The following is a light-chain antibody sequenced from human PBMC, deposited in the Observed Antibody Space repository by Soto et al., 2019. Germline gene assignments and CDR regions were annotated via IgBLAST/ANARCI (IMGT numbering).Light chain of an antibody. Sequence: QSALTQPASVSGSPGQLITISCIGTSDDVGAYNSVSWYQQLPHKAPQVILYKGTQRPSGVSSRFSGSTSGNAASLTISGLQADDEADYFCCSSAPESTYVFGTGTKVTVL. CDR2: KGT. CDR3: CSSAPESTYV. CDR1: SDDVGAYNS. J-gene: IGLJ1*01. V-gene: IGLV2-23*01.